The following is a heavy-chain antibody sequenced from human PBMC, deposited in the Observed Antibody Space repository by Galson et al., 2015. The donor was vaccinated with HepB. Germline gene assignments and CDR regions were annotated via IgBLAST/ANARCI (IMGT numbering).Heavy chain of an antibody. CDR1: GGSISSGGYY. Sequence: TLSLTCTVSGGSISSGGYYWSWIRQHPGKGLEWIGYIYYSGSTYYNPSLKSRVTISVDTSKNQFSLKLSSVTAADTAVYYCARVTQHQTRLGAGDAFDIWGQGTMVTVSS. CDR3: ARVTQHQTRLGAGDAFDI. J-gene: IGHJ3*02. D-gene: IGHD4/OR15-4a*01. CDR2: IYYSGST. V-gene: IGHV4-31*03.